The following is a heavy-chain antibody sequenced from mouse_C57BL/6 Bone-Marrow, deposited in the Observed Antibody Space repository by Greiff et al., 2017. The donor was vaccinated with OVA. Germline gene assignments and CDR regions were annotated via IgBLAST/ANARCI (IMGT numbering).Heavy chain of an antibody. CDR3: ARKSNWAAIDY. Sequence: QVQLQQSGAELVRPGTSVKVSCKASGYAFTNYLIEWVKQRPGQGLEWIGVINPGSGGTNYNEKFKGKATLTADKSSSTAYMQLSSLKSEDAAVSVCARKSNWAAIDYWGQGTSVTVSS. CDR1: GYAFTNYL. CDR2: INPGSGGT. V-gene: IGHV1-54*01. D-gene: IGHD4-1*02. J-gene: IGHJ4*01.